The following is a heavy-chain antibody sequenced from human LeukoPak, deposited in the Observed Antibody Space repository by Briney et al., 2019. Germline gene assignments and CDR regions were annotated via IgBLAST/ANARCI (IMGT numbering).Heavy chain of an antibody. CDR1: GYSFTYYW. Sequence: GGSLKISCKGSGYSFTYYWIAWVRQMPGKGLEWMGIIYPSNSDARYSPSFQGQVTISADKSISTAYLQWSSLKASDTAMYYCARQDGSGTYHFDHWGQGTLVSVSS. CDR2: IYPSNSDA. V-gene: IGHV5-51*01. J-gene: IGHJ4*02. D-gene: IGHD3-10*01. CDR3: ARQDGSGTYHFDH.